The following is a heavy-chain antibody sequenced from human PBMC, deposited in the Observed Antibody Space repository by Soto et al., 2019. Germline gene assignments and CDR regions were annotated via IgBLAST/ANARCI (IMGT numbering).Heavy chain of an antibody. D-gene: IGHD3-3*01. J-gene: IGHJ6*02. CDR2: IIPIFGTA. CDR3: ARAIRDFGVVNIYYCGMDG. CDR1: GGTFSSYA. V-gene: IGHV1-69*01. Sequence: QVQLVQSGAEVKKPGSSVKVSCTASGGTFSSYAISWVRQAPGQGLEWMGGIIPIFGTANYAQKFQGRVTITADESTSTAYMELSSLRSEDTAVYYCARAIRDFGVVNIYYCGMDGWGQGTTGTVS.